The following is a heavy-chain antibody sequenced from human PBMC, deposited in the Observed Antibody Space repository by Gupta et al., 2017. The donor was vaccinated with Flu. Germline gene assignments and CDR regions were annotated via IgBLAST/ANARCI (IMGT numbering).Heavy chain of an antibody. V-gene: IGHV3-74*01. CDR3: ATFGRDWYISL. CDR2: IDSDGSFT. Sequence: EGQLVESGGGLVQPGGSLRLPCVASGFTFSSSWMHWVRQAPGKGLVWVSRIDSDGSFTSHADSMKGRVTISRDNAKNTLYLQMNSLRAEDTAVYYCATFGRDWYISLWGQGTLVTVSS. D-gene: IGHD6-19*01. J-gene: IGHJ4*02. CDR1: GFTFSSSW.